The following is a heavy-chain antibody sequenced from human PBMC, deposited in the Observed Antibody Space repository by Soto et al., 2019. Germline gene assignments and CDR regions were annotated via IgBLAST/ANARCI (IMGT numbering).Heavy chain of an antibody. V-gene: IGHV4-31*03. Sequence: SETLSLTCTVSGDSMATGGHYYNWIRQVPGKGLEWIGYVYYSGATHYTPSPRARATISRDTSKNQFSLRLISVTAADTALYYCARDKDLQPTVWGFWGQGIQVTVSS. CDR1: GDSMATGGHY. D-gene: IGHD3-16*01. CDR3: ARDKDLQPTVWGF. CDR2: VYYSGAT. J-gene: IGHJ4*02.